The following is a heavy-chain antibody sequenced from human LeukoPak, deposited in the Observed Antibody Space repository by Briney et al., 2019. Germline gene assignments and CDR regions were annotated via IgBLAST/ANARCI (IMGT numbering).Heavy chain of an antibody. J-gene: IGHJ6*02. CDR1: DVSINSYY. D-gene: IGHD1-26*01. CDR3: ARGRSNYYGMDV. V-gene: IGHV4-59*01. Sequence: SETLSLTCSVSDVSINSYYWNWIRRPPGKGLEWIGYIYYNGNTNYSPSLKSRVTMSVDTSKNLFSLKVSSVTAADTAVYYCARGRSNYYGMDVWGQGTTVTDSS. CDR2: IYYNGNT.